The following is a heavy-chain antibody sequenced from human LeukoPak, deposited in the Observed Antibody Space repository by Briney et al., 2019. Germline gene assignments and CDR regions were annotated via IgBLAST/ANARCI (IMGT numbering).Heavy chain of an antibody. CDR1: GFTFSDYY. CDR3: ARPLVDSSGYLQYFQH. V-gene: IGHV3-11*01. D-gene: IGHD3-22*01. J-gene: IGHJ1*01. Sequence: GGSLRLSCAASGFTFSDYYMSWIRQAPGKGLEWVSYISSSGSTIYYADSVKGRFTISRDNAKNSLYLQMNSLRAEDTAVYYCARPLVDSSGYLQYFQHWGQGTLVTVSS. CDR2: ISSSGSTI.